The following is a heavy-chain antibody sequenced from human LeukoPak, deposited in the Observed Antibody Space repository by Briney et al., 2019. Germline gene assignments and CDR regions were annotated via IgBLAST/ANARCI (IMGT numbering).Heavy chain of an antibody. Sequence: PGGSLRPSCAASGFTFSSYSMNWVRQAPGKGLEWVSSISSSSSYIYYADSVKGRFTISRDNAKNSLYLQMNSLRAEDTAVYYCARVGRGYSYGYDYWGQGTLVTVSS. J-gene: IGHJ4*02. CDR3: ARVGRGYSYGYDY. CDR1: GFTFSSYS. D-gene: IGHD5-18*01. V-gene: IGHV3-21*01. CDR2: ISSSSSYI.